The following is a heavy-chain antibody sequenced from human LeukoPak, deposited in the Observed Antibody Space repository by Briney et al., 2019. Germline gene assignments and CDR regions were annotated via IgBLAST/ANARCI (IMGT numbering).Heavy chain of an antibody. J-gene: IGHJ6*02. D-gene: IGHD2-8*01. CDR1: GYTFTSYD. CDR3: ARSPSYCTNGVCGMDV. Sequence: ASVKVSCKASGYTFTSYDINWVRQATGQGLEWTGWMNPNSGNTGYAQKFQGRATMTRNTSISTAYMELSSLRSEDTAMYYCARSPSYCTNGVCGMDVWGQGTTVTVSS. CDR2: MNPNSGNT. V-gene: IGHV1-8*01.